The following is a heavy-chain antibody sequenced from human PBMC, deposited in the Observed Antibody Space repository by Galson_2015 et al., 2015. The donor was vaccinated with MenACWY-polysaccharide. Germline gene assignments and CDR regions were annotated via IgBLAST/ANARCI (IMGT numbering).Heavy chain of an antibody. CDR1: GDSVSSNSVP. D-gene: IGHD3-10*01. V-gene: IGHV6-1*01. CDR3: VRGGFGQTVGRFDY. Sequence: CAISGDSVSSNSVPWNWIRQTPSRGLEWLGRTYYRTKWYDDYAVSVRSRMTINPDTSKNQFSLHLNSVTPEDTAVYYCVRGGFGQTVGRFDYWGQGALVTVSS. J-gene: IGHJ4*02. CDR2: TYYRTKWYD.